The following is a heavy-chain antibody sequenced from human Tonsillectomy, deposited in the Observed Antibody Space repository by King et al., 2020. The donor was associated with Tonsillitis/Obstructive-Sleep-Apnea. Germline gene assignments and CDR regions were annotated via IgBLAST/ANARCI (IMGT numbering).Heavy chain of an antibody. CDR2: SIPIFGAA. CDR1: GGTFSSHA. D-gene: IGHD1-26*01. Sequence: QLVQSGAEVKKPGSSVKVSCKASGGTFSSHAISWVRQAPGQGLEWMGGSIPIFGAAHSAQKFQCRGTITADESTSTAYMELSSLRSEDTAVYYCARDPEWVGRLYYFDYWGQGTLVTVSS. CDR3: ARDPEWVGRLYYFDY. V-gene: IGHV1-69*12. J-gene: IGHJ4*02.